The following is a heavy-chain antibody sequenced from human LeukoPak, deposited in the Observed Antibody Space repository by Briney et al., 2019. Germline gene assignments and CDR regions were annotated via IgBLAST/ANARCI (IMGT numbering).Heavy chain of an antibody. CDR3: ARQERYSSSWYYFDY. Sequence: SSQTLSLTCAVSGGSISSGGYSWSWIRQPPGKGLEWIGYIYHSGRTYYNPSLKSRVTISVDTSKNQFSLKLSSVTAADTAVYYCARQERYSSSWYYFDYWGQGTLVTVSS. D-gene: IGHD6-13*01. J-gene: IGHJ4*02. CDR2: IYHSGRT. V-gene: IGHV4-30-2*02. CDR1: GGSISSGGYS.